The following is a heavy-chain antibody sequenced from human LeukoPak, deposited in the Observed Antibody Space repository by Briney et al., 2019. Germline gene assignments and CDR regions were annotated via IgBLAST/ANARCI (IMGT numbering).Heavy chain of an antibody. CDR3: ARESTTVAGTFDY. J-gene: IGHJ4*02. V-gene: IGHV4-34*01. D-gene: IGHD6-19*01. Sequence: PSETLSLTCAVYGGSFSGYYWSWIRQPPGKGLEWIGEINHSGSTNYNPSLKSRVTISVDTSKNQFSLKLSSVTAADTAMYYCARESTTVAGTFDYWGQGTLVTVSP. CDR1: GGSFSGYY. CDR2: INHSGST.